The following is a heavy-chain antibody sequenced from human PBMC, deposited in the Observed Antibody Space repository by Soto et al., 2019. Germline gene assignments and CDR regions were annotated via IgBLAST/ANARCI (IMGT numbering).Heavy chain of an antibody. CDR3: TRQGQQLDHYYYYYMDV. J-gene: IGHJ6*03. D-gene: IGHD6-13*01. CDR1: GFTFSGSA. CDR2: IRSKANSYAT. V-gene: IGHV3-73*01. Sequence: GESLKISCAASGFTFSGSAMHWVRQASGKGLEWVGRIRSKANSYATAYAASVKGRFTISRDDSKNTAYLQMNSLKTEDTVVYYCTRQGQQLDHYYYYYMDVWGKGTTVTVSS.